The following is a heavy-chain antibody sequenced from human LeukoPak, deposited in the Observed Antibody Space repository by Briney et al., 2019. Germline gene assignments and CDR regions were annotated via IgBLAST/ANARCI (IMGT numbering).Heavy chain of an antibody. CDR3: ARVPSDSSGWPYFDY. V-gene: IGHV1-2*02. J-gene: IGHJ4*02. Sequence: GASVNVSCKASGYTFTGYYMHWVRQAPGQGLEWMGWINPNSGGTNYAQKFQGRVTMTRDTSISTAYMELSRLRSDDTAVYYCARVPSDSSGWPYFDYWGQGTLVTVSS. CDR1: GYTFTGYY. CDR2: INPNSGGT. D-gene: IGHD6-19*01.